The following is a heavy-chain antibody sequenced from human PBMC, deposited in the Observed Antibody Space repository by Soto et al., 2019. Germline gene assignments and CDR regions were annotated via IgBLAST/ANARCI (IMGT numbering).Heavy chain of an antibody. Sequence: GGSLRLSCAASGFTFRSFTMNWVRQAPGKGLEWVSTISSNSAYIYYTDALRGRFTISRDNAKNSVHLQMNSLRAEDTAVYYFTRDASRDSSARGWFDPWGPGTLVTVSS. CDR3: TRDASRDSSARGWFDP. J-gene: IGHJ5*02. CDR2: ISSNSAYI. CDR1: GFTFRSFT. V-gene: IGHV3-21*01. D-gene: IGHD6-13*01.